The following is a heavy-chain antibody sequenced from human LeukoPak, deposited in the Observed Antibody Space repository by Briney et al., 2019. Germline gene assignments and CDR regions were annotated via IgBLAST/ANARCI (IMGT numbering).Heavy chain of an antibody. Sequence: SCKASGGTFSNYAMSWVRQAPGKGLEWVSAISGSGGSTYYADSVKGRFTISRDNSKNTLYLQMNSLRAEDTAVYYCAAAYSSSWYLLFDYWGQGTLVTVSS. D-gene: IGHD6-13*01. J-gene: IGHJ4*02. V-gene: IGHV3-23*01. CDR3: AAAYSSSWYLLFDY. CDR1: GGTFSNYA. CDR2: ISGSGGST.